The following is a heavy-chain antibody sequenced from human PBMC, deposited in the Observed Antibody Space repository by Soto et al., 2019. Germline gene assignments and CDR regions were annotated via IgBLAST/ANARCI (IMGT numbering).Heavy chain of an antibody. J-gene: IGHJ4*02. CDR1: GFTFSDHY. V-gene: IGHV3-72*01. Sequence: EVQLVEAGGGLVQPGGSLRLSCAASGFTFSDHYMDWVRQAPGKGLEWVGRTRNKANSYTTEYAASAKGRFTISRDDSKNSLYLQMNSLKTEDTAVYYCARVGTTLFDYWGQGALVTVSS. D-gene: IGHD1-26*01. CDR2: TRNKANSYTT. CDR3: ARVGTTLFDY.